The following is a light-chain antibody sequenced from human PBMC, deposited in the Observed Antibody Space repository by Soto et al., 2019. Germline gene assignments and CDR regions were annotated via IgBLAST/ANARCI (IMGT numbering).Light chain of an antibody. CDR2: SAS. V-gene: IGKV1-39*01. Sequence: DIQMTQSPSSLSASVGDRVTITCRASQSINTLNWYQQKPGRAPKLLISSASGLQSGVPSRFSGRGSGTQFTLTISSLQPADFATYYCQQSHSYPLTFGQGTKVDI. CDR3: QQSHSYPLT. J-gene: IGKJ1*01. CDR1: QSINT.